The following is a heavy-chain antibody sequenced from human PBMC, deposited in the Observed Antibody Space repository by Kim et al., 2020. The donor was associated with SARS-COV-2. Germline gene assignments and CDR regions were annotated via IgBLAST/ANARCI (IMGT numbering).Heavy chain of an antibody. CDR3: ARDRDMVRGVSTKFNSFDP. V-gene: IGHV1-2*06. D-gene: IGHD3-10*01. CDR2: INPNTGDT. CDR1: GYTFTGYF. Sequence: ASVKVSCKASGYTFTGYFLHWVRQAPGQGLEWMGRINPNTGDTFYAQRFQGRVTMTRDSSISTAYMQLTRLRSDDSALYYCARDRDMVRGVSTKFNSFDP. J-gene: IGHJ5*02.